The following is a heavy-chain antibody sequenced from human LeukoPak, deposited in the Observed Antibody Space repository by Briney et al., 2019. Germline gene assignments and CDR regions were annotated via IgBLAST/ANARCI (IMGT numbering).Heavy chain of an antibody. CDR3: AKGPGDSSLVNAFDT. Sequence: GGSLRLSCAASGFTFSSYAMSWVRQAPGKGLEWVSAISGSGGSTYYADSVKGRFTISRDNSKNTLYLQMNSLRAEDTAVYYCAKGPGDSSLVNAFDTWGQGTMVTVSS. J-gene: IGHJ3*02. CDR1: GFTFSSYA. CDR2: ISGSGGST. D-gene: IGHD3-22*01. V-gene: IGHV3-23*01.